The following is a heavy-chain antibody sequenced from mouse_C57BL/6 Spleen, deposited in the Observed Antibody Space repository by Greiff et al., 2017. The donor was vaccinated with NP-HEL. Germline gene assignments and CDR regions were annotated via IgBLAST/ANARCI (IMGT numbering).Heavy chain of an antibody. D-gene: IGHD3-1*01. CDR2: IDPSDSYT. CDR3: ARRMGLGGYAMDY. CDR1: GYTFTSYW. J-gene: IGHJ4*01. Sequence: QVQLQQPGAELVKPGASVKLSCKASGYTFTSYWMQWVKQRPGQGLEWIGEIDPSDSYTNYNQKFKGKATLTVDTSSSTAYMQLSSLTSEDSAVYYCARRMGLGGYAMDYWGQGTSVTVSS. V-gene: IGHV1-50*01.